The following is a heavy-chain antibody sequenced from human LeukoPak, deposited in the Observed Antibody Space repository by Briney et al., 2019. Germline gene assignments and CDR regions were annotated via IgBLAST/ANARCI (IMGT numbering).Heavy chain of an antibody. CDR1: GGTFSSYA. J-gene: IGHJ4*02. Sequence: ASVKVSCKASGGTFSSYATSWVRQAPGQGLEWMGRIIPIFGTANYAQKFQGRVTITTDESTSTAYMELSSLRSEDTAVYYCARGSLGLYYYDSSGYVHFDYWGQGTLVTVSS. CDR3: ARGSLGLYYYDSSGYVHFDY. CDR2: IIPIFGTA. D-gene: IGHD3-22*01. V-gene: IGHV1-69*05.